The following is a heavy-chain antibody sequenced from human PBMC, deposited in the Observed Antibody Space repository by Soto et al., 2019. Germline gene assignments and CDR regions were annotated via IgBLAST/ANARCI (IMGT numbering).Heavy chain of an antibody. J-gene: IGHJ5*02. V-gene: IGHV1-24*01. CDR2: FDPEDGET. CDR1: GYTLTGLS. CDR3: ATVGDFWSGSPPFGS. Sequence: ASVKVSCKVSGYTLTGLSMHWVRQAPGKGLEWMGGFDPEDGETIYAQKFQGRVTMTEDTSTDTAYMELSSLRSEDTAVYYCATVGDFWSGSPPFGSWGQGTLVTVSS. D-gene: IGHD3-3*01.